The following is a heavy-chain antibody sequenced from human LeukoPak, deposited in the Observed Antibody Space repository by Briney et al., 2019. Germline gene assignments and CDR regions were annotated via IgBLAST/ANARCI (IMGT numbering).Heavy chain of an antibody. CDR3: ARGVARVTTYFDY. J-gene: IGHJ4*02. CDR2: IIPIFGTA. Sequence: ASVKVSCKASVGTFSSYAISWVRQAPGQGLEWMGRIIPIFGTANYAQKFQGRVTITTDESTSTAYMELSSLRSEDTAVYYCARGVARVTTYFDYWGQGTLVTVSS. V-gene: IGHV1-69*05. CDR1: VGTFSSYA. D-gene: IGHD4-17*01.